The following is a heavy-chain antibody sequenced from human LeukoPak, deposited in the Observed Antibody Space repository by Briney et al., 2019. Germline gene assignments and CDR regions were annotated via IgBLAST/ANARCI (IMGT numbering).Heavy chain of an antibody. CDR3: ATGVATAFTY. CDR1: GYTFTDYY. V-gene: IGHV1-2*02. J-gene: IGHJ4*02. D-gene: IGHD5-12*01. CDR2: INPDSGDS. Sequence: ASVKVSCKASGYTFTDYYIHWVRQAPGQGLEWMAFINPDSGDSYSAPKFQGRVTMTRDTSISTASMELNWLTSDDMAVYYCATGVATAFTYWGQGTLVTVSS.